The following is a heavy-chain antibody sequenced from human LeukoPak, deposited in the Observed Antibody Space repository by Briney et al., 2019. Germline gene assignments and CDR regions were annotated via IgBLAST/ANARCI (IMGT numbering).Heavy chain of an antibody. CDR3: ARDTTMITYWFDP. CDR1: GCTFTGYY. D-gene: IGHD5-18*01. V-gene: IGHV1-2*02. CDR2: INPNSGGT. Sequence: GSAVKVSFKASGCTFTGYYMHWVRQARGRGLDGVGWINPNSGGTNYAQKFQGGVTITRDTSVSTAYMELNRLRSDDTGVYYCARDTTMITYWFDPWGQGPLVTVSS. J-gene: IGHJ5*02.